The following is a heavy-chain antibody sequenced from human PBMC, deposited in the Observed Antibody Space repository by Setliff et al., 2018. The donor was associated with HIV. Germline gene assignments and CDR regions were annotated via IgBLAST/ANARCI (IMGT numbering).Heavy chain of an antibody. CDR1: GVSISSHY. Sequence: SETLSLTCTVSGVSISSHYWSWIRQPPGKGLEWIGNIYYSGSTNYNPSLKSRVTISVDKSKNQFSLKLSSVTAADTAVYSCFLFYDDRSGFYWDWGQGTLVTVSS. D-gene: IGHD3-22*01. J-gene: IGHJ4*02. CDR3: FLFYDDRSGFYWD. V-gene: IGHV4-59*11. CDR2: IYYSGST.